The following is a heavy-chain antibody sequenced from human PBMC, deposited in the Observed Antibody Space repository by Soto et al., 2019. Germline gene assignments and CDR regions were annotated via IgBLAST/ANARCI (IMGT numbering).Heavy chain of an antibody. V-gene: IGHV1-69*13. J-gene: IGHJ4*02. CDR1: GGTFSSYA. CDR2: IIPIFGTA. D-gene: IGHD5-12*01. CDR3: ARDSGYSGNALDY. Sequence: SVKVSCKASGGTFSSYAISWVRQAPGQGLEWMGGIIPIFGTANYAQKFQGRVTITANESTSTAYMELSSLRSEDTAVYYCARDSGYSGNALDYWGQGTLVTVSS.